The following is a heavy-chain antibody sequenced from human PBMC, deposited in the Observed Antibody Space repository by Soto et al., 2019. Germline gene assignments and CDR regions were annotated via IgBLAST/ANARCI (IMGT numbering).Heavy chain of an antibody. D-gene: IGHD1-1*01. J-gene: IGHJ6*02. CDR3: VRLPGAQLADLSSYSNDMDV. CDR1: IGTFSSYV. CDR2: IIIFSGAA. Sequence: SVTVSCKAAIGTFSSYVVNWVRPAPGQGLEWMGGIIIFSGAAHYAQKFQGRVTITAEGATMAVYMELSSLKSEDTAVYYCVRLPGAQLADLSSYSNDMDVWGQGTTVTVSS. V-gene: IGHV1-69*13.